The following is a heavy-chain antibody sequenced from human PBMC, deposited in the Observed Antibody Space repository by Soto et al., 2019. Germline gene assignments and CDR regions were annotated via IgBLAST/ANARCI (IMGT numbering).Heavy chain of an antibody. CDR1: GDSISSSNYY. CDR2: IYYSGST. V-gene: IGHV4-39*01. CDR3: ARHGGAVAGTFGYFPH. D-gene: IGHD6-19*01. J-gene: IGHJ1*01. Sequence: QLQLQESGPGLVKPSETLSLTCIVSGDSISSSNYYWGWIRQPPGKGLEWIGSIYYSGSTYYNPSLKSRVTISVDTSKNQVSLKLSSVTAADTAVYYCARHGGAVAGTFGYFPHWGQGTLVAVCS.